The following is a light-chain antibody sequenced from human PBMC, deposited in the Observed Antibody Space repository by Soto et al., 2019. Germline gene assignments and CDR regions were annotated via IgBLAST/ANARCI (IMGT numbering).Light chain of an antibody. Sequence: EIVLTQSPGTLSLSPGERATLSCRASQSVSSSYLGWYQQKPGRAPRLLIYGASSRATGIPDRFSGSGSGTDLTLTISSLEPEDFAVYYCQQYGSSPYTFGRGTKLGIK. CDR2: GAS. J-gene: IGKJ2*01. CDR3: QQYGSSPYT. V-gene: IGKV3-20*01. CDR1: QSVSSSY.